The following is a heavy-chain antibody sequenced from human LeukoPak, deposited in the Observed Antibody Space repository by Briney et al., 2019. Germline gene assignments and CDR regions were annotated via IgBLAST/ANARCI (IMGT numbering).Heavy chain of an antibody. V-gene: IGHV4-4*07. Sequence: SETLSLTCTVSGGSIRSYYWSWIRQPAGKGLEWIGRMYTSGSTNYKPSLKSRVTMSVDTSKNQFSLKLSSVTAAETAVYYCARRLVLSSGSSSDFDLWGQGTLVTVSS. CDR2: MYTSGST. J-gene: IGHJ4*02. D-gene: IGHD3-10*01. CDR3: ARRLVLSSGSSSDFDL. CDR1: GGSIRSYY.